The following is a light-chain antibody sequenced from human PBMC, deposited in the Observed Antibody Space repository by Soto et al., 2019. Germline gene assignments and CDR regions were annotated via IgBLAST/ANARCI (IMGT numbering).Light chain of an antibody. CDR3: QQSYITPYT. CDR2: AAS. J-gene: IGKJ2*01. V-gene: IGKV1-39*01. Sequence: DIQMTQSPSSLSASVGDRVTITCRASQSVRTYLTWCQQKPGKAPKLLIYAASSLESGVPSRFSGSGSGTDFTLTINSLQPEDFATYYCQQSYITPYTFGQGTKLEIK. CDR1: QSVRTY.